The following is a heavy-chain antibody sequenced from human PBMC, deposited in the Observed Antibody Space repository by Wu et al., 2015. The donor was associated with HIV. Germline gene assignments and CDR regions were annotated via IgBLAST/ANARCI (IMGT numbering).Heavy chain of an antibody. D-gene: IGHD5-18*01. Sequence: QVQLVQSGAEVKKPGSSVKVSCKASGGTFTDYYIHWVRQAPGQGLEWMGWINPNSGGTKYAQKFQDRVTMTRDTSISTAYMELNRLKSDDTAVYYCANRGVDTAMNYYYYYMDVWGKGTTVTVSS. CDR3: ANRGVDTAMNYYYYYMDV. CDR2: INPNSGGT. CDR1: GGTFTDYY. V-gene: IGHV1-2*02. J-gene: IGHJ6*03.